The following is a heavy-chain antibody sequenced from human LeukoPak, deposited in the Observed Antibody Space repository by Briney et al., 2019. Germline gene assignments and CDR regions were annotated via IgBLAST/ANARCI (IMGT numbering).Heavy chain of an antibody. V-gene: IGHV4-61*05. D-gene: IGHD2-2*01. CDR1: GGSISSSSYY. Sequence: SETLSLTCTVSGGSISSSSYYWGWIRQPPGKGLEWIGYIYYSGSTNYNPSLKSRVTISVDTSKNQFSLKLSSVTAADTAVYYCARVVRGGVVPAAGYFDYWGQGTLVTVSS. J-gene: IGHJ4*02. CDR2: IYYSGST. CDR3: ARVVRGGVVPAAGYFDY.